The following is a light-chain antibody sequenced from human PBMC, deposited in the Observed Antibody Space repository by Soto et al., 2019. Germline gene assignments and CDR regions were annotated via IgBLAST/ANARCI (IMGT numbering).Light chain of an antibody. J-gene: IGKJ1*01. Sequence: DIVVTQSPLSLPVTPGEPASISCRSSQSLLHSNGYNYLDWYLQKPGQSQQLLIYLGSNRASGVPDRFSGSVSGTDFTLKISRVEAEDGGLYYCMQALQAPLKFGQGTKVEI. CDR3: MQALQAPLK. CDR2: LGS. CDR1: QSLLHSNGYNY. V-gene: IGKV2-28*01.